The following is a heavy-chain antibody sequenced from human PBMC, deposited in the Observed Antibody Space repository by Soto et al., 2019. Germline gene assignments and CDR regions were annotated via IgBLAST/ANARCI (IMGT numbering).Heavy chain of an antibody. V-gene: IGHV3-73*01. CDR1: GFTFSGSA. D-gene: IGHD3-16*01. J-gene: IGHJ4*02. CDR3: IMITFGGRYYCDY. CDR2: IRSKANSYAT. Sequence: EVQLVESGGGLVQPGGSLKLSCAASGFTFSGSAMHWVRQASGKGLEWVGRIRSKANSYATAYAASVKGRFTISRDDSKNTAYLQMNSLKTEDTAVYYCIMITFGGRYYCDYWGQGTLVTVSS.